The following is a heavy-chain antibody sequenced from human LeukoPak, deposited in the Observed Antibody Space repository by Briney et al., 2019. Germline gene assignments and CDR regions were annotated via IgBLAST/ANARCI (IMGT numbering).Heavy chain of an antibody. Sequence: GASVKVSCKASGYTFTSYGISWVRQAPGQGLEWMGWISAYNGNTNYAQKLQGRVTMTTDTSTSTAYMELRSLRSDDTAVYYCARVPPLYNWNSISQKTFDIWGQGTMVTVSS. CDR2: ISAYNGNT. CDR3: ARVPPLYNWNSISQKTFDI. CDR1: GYTFTSYG. V-gene: IGHV1-18*01. J-gene: IGHJ3*02. D-gene: IGHD1-7*01.